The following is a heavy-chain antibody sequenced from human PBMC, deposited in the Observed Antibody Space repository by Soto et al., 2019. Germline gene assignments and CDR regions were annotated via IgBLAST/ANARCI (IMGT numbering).Heavy chain of an antibody. CDR3: ARWGNWKVADY. V-gene: IGHV3-33*01. J-gene: IGHJ4*02. CDR1: GFTFSSHG. Sequence: GGSLRLSCAASGFTFSSHGMHWVRQAPGKGLEWVAVIWYDGSNKYYTDSVRGRFTISRDNSKNMLYLQMDSLRAEDTAIYYCARWGNWKVADYWGQGTLVTV. CDR2: IWYDGSNK. D-gene: IGHD3-16*01.